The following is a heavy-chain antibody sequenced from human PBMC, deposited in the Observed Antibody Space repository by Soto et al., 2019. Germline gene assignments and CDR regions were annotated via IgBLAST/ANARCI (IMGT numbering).Heavy chain of an antibody. V-gene: IGHV1-46*01. D-gene: IGHD2-15*01. CDR2: INPSVGSA. CDR3: ARDWYCSGGSCYPSQTTYYYYGMDV. Sequence: GASVKVSCKASGYTFTSYYMHWVRHAPGQGLECMGIINPSVGSASYAQKCQGRVTMTRDKSTSTVYMELSSLRSEDTAVYYCARDWYCSGGSCYPSQTTYYYYGMDVWGQGTTVTVS. CDR1: GYTFTSYY. J-gene: IGHJ6*02.